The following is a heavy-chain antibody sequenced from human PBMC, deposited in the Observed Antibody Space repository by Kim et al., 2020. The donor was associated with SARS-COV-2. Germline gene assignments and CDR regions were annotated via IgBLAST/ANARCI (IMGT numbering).Heavy chain of an antibody. CDR3: ARAGNYGLFDY. Sequence: GGSLRLSCAASGFVVSNEYMSWVRQAPGKGLEWVSNIYTGGDTYYADSVKGRFTISRDNSKNTLYLQMNSLSAEDTAVYSCARAGNYGLFDYWGHGTLVTVSS. CDR1: GFVVSNEY. V-gene: IGHV3-53*01. D-gene: IGHD1-7*01. CDR2: IYTGGDT. J-gene: IGHJ4*01.